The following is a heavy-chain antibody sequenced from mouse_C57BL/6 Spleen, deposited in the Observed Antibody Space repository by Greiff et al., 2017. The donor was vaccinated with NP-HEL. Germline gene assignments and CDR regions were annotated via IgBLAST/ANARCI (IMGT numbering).Heavy chain of an antibody. J-gene: IGHJ4*01. V-gene: IGHV1-69*01. CDR1: GYTFTSYW. CDR3: ARGAGNYPYDAMDY. Sequence: QVQLQQSGAELVMPGASVKLSCKASGYTFTSYWMHWVKQRPGQGLEWIGEIDPSDSYTNYNQKFKGKSTLTVDKSSSTAYMQLSSLTSEDSAVYDCARGAGNYPYDAMDYWGQGTSLTVSS. D-gene: IGHD2-1*01. CDR2: IDPSDSYT.